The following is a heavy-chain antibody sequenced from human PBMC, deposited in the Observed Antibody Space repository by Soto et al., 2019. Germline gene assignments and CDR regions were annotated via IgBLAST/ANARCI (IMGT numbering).Heavy chain of an antibody. CDR1: GGTFGEYT. CDR2: ILSILGTA. J-gene: IGHJ4*02. V-gene: IGHV1-69*16. CDR3: ARGVALGGSYPVSFDS. D-gene: IGHD1-26*01. Sequence: QVQLMQSGAEVKKPGSSVKVSCKASGGTFGEYTISWVRQAPGQGLEWMGEILSILGTADYAPQFQGRVTITADESTGTAYMELRSLRAEDTAVYYCARGVALGGSYPVSFDSWGQGTRVTVSS.